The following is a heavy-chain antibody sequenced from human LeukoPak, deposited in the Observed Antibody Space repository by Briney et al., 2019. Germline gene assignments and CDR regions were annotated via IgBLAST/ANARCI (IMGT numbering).Heavy chain of an antibody. CDR1: GFTFSSYW. D-gene: IGHD3-10*01. CDR2: IKQDGSEK. J-gene: IGHJ6*03. Sequence: PGGSLKLSCAASGFTFSSYWTSWVRQAPGKGLEWVANIKQDGSEKYYVDSVKGRFTISRDNAKNSLYLQMNSLRAEDTAVYYCAREGGSGKVRYYMDVWGKGTTVTVSS. CDR3: AREGGSGKVRYYMDV. V-gene: IGHV3-7*01.